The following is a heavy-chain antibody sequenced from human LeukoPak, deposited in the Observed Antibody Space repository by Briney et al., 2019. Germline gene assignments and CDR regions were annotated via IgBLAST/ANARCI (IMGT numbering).Heavy chain of an antibody. V-gene: IGHV5-51*01. CDR3: ARRGGARVYNWFDP. CDR1: GNSFTTYW. Sequence: GESLKISCKGSGNSFTTYWIGWVRQMPGKGLEWMGIIYVGDSDTRYRPSFQGQVTISADKSINTAYLQWSSLKASDTAMYYCARRGGARVYNWFDPWGQGTLVTVSS. D-gene: IGHD1-26*01. CDR2: IYVGDSDT. J-gene: IGHJ5*02.